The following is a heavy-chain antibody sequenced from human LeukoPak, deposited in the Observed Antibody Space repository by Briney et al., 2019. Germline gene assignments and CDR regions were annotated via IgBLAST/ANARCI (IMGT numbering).Heavy chain of an antibody. CDR2: MYHSGST. Sequence: SETLSLTCAVSGYSISSGYYWGWIRQPPGKGLEWIGSMYHSGSTYYNPSLKSRVTMSVDTSKNQFSLMLRSVTAADTAVYYCARDTNYDSSGDAIFDYWGQGTLVTVSS. D-gene: IGHD3-22*01. J-gene: IGHJ4*02. CDR1: GYSISSGYY. CDR3: ARDTNYDSSGDAIFDY. V-gene: IGHV4-38-2*02.